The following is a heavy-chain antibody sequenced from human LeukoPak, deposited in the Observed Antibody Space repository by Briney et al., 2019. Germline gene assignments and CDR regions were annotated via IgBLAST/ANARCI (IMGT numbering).Heavy chain of an antibody. CDR1: GFTFSSYA. Sequence: GRSLRLSCAASGFTFSSYAMHWVRQAPGKGLEWVAVISYDGSNKYYADSVKGRFTISRDNSKNTLYLQMNSLRAEDTAVYYCASLGRATDSGSWGQGTLVTVSS. V-gene: IGHV3-30*04. J-gene: IGHJ4*02. CDR3: ASLGRATDSGS. CDR2: ISYDGSNK. D-gene: IGHD3-10*01.